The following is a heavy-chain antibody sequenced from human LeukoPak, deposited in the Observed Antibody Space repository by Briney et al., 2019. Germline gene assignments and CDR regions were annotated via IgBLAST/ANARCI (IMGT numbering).Heavy chain of an antibody. J-gene: IGHJ3*02. CDR1: GGSISLSYYY. CDR2: VYYSGTT. Sequence: PSETLSLTCSVSGGSISLSYYYWGWIRQPPGKALEWIGSVYYSGTTSYNPSLKSRVTISVDMSKNQFSLRLSSVTAADTAVYYCARDRYYYDTSGPPLDIWGQGTMVTVSS. D-gene: IGHD3-22*01. CDR3: ARDRYYYDTSGPPLDI. V-gene: IGHV4-39*07.